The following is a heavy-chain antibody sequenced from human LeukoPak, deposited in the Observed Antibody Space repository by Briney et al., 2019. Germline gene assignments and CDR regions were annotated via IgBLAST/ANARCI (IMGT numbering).Heavy chain of an antibody. V-gene: IGHV1-8*01. D-gene: IGHD6-13*01. Sequence: ASVKVSCKASGYTFTSYDINWVRQATGQGLEWMGWMNPNSGNTGYAQKFQGRVTMTRNTSISTAYMELRSLRSDDTAVYYCARDLRSSSWYRSPNWFDPWGQGTLVTVSS. CDR2: MNPNSGNT. CDR3: ARDLRSSSWYRSPNWFDP. J-gene: IGHJ5*02. CDR1: GYTFTSYD.